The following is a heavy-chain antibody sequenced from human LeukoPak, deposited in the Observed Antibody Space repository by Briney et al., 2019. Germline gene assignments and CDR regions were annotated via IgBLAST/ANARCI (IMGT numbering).Heavy chain of an antibody. V-gene: IGHV3-23*01. J-gene: IGHJ6*03. D-gene: IGHD3-9*01. CDR3: AKDLPRGRMTGCMDV. CDR2: ISGSGGST. CDR1: GFTFSSYA. Sequence: GGSLRLSCAASGFTFSSYAMSWVRQAPGKGLEWVSAISGSGGSTYYADSVKGRFTISRDNSKNTLYLQMNSLRAEDMALYYCAKDLPRGRMTGCMDVWGKGTTVTVSS.